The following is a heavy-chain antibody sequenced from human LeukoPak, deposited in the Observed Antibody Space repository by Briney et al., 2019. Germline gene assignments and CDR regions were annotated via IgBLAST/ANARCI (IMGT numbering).Heavy chain of an antibody. CDR1: GYTFTSYG. Sequence: ASVKVSCKASGYTFTSYGISWVRQAPGQGLKWMGWISAYNGNTNYAQKLQGRVTMTTDTSTSTAYMELRSLRSGDTAVYYCARDSPPYYEFWSGYWSAEYFQHWGQGTLVTVSS. V-gene: IGHV1-18*01. J-gene: IGHJ1*01. CDR2: ISAYNGNT. D-gene: IGHD3-3*01. CDR3: ARDSPPYYEFWSGYWSAEYFQH.